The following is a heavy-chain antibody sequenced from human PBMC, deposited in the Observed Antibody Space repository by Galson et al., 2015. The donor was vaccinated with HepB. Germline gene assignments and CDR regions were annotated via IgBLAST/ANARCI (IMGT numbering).Heavy chain of an antibody. CDR2: VKRAGSEK. Sequence: SLRLSCAGSGFTFSSYWMTWVRQAPGTGLEWVANVKRAGSEKYYEDSEKGRFTNSRDNAKHSLYLQMNSLRAEDTAVYSYARLVRLEITGYYFDYWGQGTLVTVSS. V-gene: IGHV3-7*03. J-gene: IGHJ4*02. CDR1: GFTFSSYW. CDR3: ARLVRLEITGYYFDY. D-gene: IGHD3-16*01.